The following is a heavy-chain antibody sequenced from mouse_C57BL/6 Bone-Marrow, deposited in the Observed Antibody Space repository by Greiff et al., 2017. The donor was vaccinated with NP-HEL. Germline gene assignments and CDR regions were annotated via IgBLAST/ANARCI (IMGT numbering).Heavy chain of an antibody. D-gene: IGHD1-1*01. CDR3: ARDPYYYGSRDGGYFDV. Sequence: VQLQQSGPELVKPGASVKISCKASGYTFTDYYMNWVKQSHGKSLEWIGDINPNNGGTSYNQKFKGKATLTVDKSSSTAYMELRSLTSEDSAVYYCARDPYYYGSRDGGYFDVWGTGTTVTVSS. J-gene: IGHJ1*03. V-gene: IGHV1-26*01. CDR1: GYTFTDYY. CDR2: INPNNGGT.